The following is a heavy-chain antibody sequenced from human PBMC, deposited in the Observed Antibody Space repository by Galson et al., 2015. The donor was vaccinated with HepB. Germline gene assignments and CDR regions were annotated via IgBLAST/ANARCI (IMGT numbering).Heavy chain of an antibody. V-gene: IGHV1-18*01. CDR1: GYTFTSYG. J-gene: IGHJ6*02. D-gene: IGHD6-19*01. Sequence: SVKVSCKASGYTFTSYGISWVRQAPGQGLEWMGWISAYNGNTNYAQKLQGRVTMTTDTSTSTAYMELRSLRSDDTAVYYCARDVPSRDSSGWYGYYYYGMDVWGQGTTVTVSS. CDR3: ARDVPSRDSSGWYGYYYYGMDV. CDR2: ISAYNGNT.